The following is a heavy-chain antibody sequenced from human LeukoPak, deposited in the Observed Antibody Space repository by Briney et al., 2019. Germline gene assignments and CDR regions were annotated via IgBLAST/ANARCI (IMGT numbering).Heavy chain of an antibody. J-gene: IGHJ4*02. Sequence: PSETLSLTCTVSGVSIRSGGYYWSWIRQHPGKGLEWIGYIYYSGSTYYNPSLKSRLTISLDTSSNQFSLKLNSVTAADTAVYYCARGPVRDYSNYWGQGTLVTVSS. CDR1: GVSIRSGGYY. V-gene: IGHV4-31*03. D-gene: IGHD4-11*01. CDR3: ARGPVRDYSNY. CDR2: IYYSGST.